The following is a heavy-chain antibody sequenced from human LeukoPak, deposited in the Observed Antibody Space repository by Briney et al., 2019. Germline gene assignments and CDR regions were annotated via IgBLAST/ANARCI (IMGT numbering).Heavy chain of an antibody. CDR2: ISTYNGDT. CDR1: GYTFTNYG. J-gene: IGHJ3*02. D-gene: IGHD3-10*01. V-gene: IGHV1-18*01. CDR3: ARDGLAITMVRGVIMGAFDI. Sequence: VASVKVSCKASGYTFTNYGINWVRQAPGQGLEWMGWISTYNGDTNYAQKLHGRVTMTTDTSTSTAYMELRSLRSDDTAVYYCARDGLAITMVRGVIMGAFDIWGQGTMVTVSS.